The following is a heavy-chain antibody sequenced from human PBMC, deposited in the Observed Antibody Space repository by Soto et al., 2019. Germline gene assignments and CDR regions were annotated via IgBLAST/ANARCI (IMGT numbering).Heavy chain of an antibody. V-gene: IGHV1-46*01. D-gene: IGHD2-2*01. J-gene: IGHJ5*02. Sequence: QVQLVQSGAEVKKPGASVKVSCKASGYTFTSYYTHWVRQAPGQGLEWMGIMNPSGSTTYAQKFQGRVTLTRYTSTNTIYMELSSLRSDDTAMYYCARDPGGYCSGARCYWFDPWGQGTLITVSS. CDR1: GYTFTSYY. CDR3: ARDPGGYCSGARCYWFDP. CDR2: MNPSGST.